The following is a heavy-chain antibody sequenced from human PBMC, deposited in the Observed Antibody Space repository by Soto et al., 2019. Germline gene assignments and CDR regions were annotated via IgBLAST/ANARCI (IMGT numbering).Heavy chain of an antibody. Sequence: QVQLVESGGGVVQPGRSLRLSCAASGFTFSSYGMHWVRQAPGKGLEWVAVIWYDGSNKYYADSVKGRFTISRDNSKNTRYLQMNSLRAEDTAVYYCARGYGDGSEGFDPWGQGTLVTVSS. CDR2: IWYDGSNK. CDR1: GFTFSSYG. V-gene: IGHV3-33*01. CDR3: ARGYGDGSEGFDP. D-gene: IGHD4-17*01. J-gene: IGHJ5*02.